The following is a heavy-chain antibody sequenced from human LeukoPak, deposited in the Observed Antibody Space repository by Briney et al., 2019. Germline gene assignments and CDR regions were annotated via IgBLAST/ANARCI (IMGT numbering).Heavy chain of an antibody. CDR3: ARGPLAAAGTLTYYYYGMDV. V-gene: IGHV4-4*02. CDR2: IYHSGST. J-gene: IGHJ6*02. D-gene: IGHD6-13*01. Sequence: SETLSLTCAVSGGSISSSNWWSWVRQPPGKGLEWIGEIYHSGSTNYNPSLKSRVTISVDKSKNQFSLKLSSVTAADTAVYYCARGPLAAAGTLTYYYYGMDVWGQGTTVTVSS. CDR1: GGSISSSNW.